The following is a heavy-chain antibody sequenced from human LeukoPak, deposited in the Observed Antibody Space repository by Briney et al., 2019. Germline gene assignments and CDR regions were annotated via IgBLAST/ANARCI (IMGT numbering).Heavy chain of an antibody. CDR2: IKQDGSEK. CDR1: GFTFSSYW. V-gene: IGHV3-7*01. Sequence: PGGSPRLSCAASGFTFSSYWMSWVRQAPGKGLEWVANIKQDGSEKYYVDSVKGRFTISRDNAKNSLYLQMNSLRAEDTAVYYCARDSSSWRRGGDYWGQGTLVTVSS. J-gene: IGHJ4*02. CDR3: ARDSSSWRRGGDY. D-gene: IGHD6-13*01.